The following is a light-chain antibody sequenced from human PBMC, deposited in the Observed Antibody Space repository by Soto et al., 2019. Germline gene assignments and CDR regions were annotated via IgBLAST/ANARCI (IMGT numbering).Light chain of an antibody. CDR3: QQNYRATPWT. V-gene: IGKV1-27*01. Sequence: DIQMTQSPSSLSASVGDRVTITCRASQGISSYLAWFQQKPGRVPKLLIYAASALQSGVPSRFSGGGSGTDFTLNISSLQPDDFATYYCQQNYRATPWTFGQGTKVDIK. CDR2: AAS. J-gene: IGKJ1*01. CDR1: QGISSY.